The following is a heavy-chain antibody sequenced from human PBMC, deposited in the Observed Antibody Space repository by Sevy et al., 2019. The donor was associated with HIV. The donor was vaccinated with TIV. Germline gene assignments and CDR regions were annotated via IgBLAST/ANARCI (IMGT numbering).Heavy chain of an antibody. D-gene: IGHD4-17*01. Sequence: GGSLRLSCAASGFTFSTYSMNWVRQAPGKALEWVSSISSSSTYIYYADSVKGRFTISRNNAKNSLFLQMNSLRAEDTAVYFCARIDYGDYEITRAYYMGVWGKGTTVTVSS. V-gene: IGHV3-21*01. CDR3: ARIDYGDYEITRAYYMGV. J-gene: IGHJ6*03. CDR2: ISSSSTYI. CDR1: GFTFSTYS.